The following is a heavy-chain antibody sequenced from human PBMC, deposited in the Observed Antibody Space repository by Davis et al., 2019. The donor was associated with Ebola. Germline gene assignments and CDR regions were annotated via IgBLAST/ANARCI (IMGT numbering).Heavy chain of an antibody. V-gene: IGHV4-59*08. D-gene: IGHD2-2*01. CDR3: ARALLYCSSTSCPPGF. J-gene: IGHJ4*02. CDR1: GGSISSYY. CDR2: IYYSGST. Sequence: MPGGSLRLSCTVSGGSISSYYWSWIRQPPGKGLEWIGYIYYSGSTNYNPSLKSRVTISVDTSKNQFSLKLSSVTAADTAVYYCARALLYCSSTSCPPGFWGQGTLVTVSS.